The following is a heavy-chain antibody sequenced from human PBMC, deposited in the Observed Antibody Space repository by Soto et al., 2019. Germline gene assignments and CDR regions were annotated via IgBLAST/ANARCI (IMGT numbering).Heavy chain of an antibody. D-gene: IGHD5-18*01. CDR2: ISAYNGNT. CDR3: AKSGYSYGPAAYYYYMDV. J-gene: IGHJ6*03. CDR1: GYTFTSYG. Sequence: ASVKVSCKASGYTFTSYGISWVRQAPGQGLEWMGWISAYNGNTNYAQKLQGRVTMTTDTSTSTAYMELRSLRSDDTAVYYCAKSGYSYGPAAYYYYMDVWGKGTTDTVSS. V-gene: IGHV1-18*01.